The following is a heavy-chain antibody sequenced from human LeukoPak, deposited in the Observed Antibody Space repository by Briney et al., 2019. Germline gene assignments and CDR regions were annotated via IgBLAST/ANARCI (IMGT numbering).Heavy chain of an antibody. J-gene: IGHJ4*02. V-gene: IGHV4-59*01. CDR3: AGASYDSSGVH. CDR2: IYYSGST. CDR1: GGSISSYY. Sequence: PSETLSLTCTVSGGSISSYYWRWIRQPPGKGLEWLGYIYYSGSTNYNPSLKSRVTISVDTSKNQFSLKLSSVTAADTAVYYCAGASYDSSGVHWGQGTLVTVSS. D-gene: IGHD3-22*01.